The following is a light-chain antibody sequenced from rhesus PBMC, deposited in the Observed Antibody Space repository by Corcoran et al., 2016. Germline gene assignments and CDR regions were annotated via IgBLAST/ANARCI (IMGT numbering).Light chain of an antibody. CDR1: QTISSY. Sequence: DIQMTQSPSSLSASVGDRVTITCRASQTISSYLAWYQQKPGKVPKLLIYAASNLESGVPSRFSGGGSVKEFTLTISSLQPEDFATYYCQQHNSHPYSFGQGTKVEIK. J-gene: IGKJ2*01. CDR3: QQHNSHPYS. V-gene: IGKV1S5*01. CDR2: AAS.